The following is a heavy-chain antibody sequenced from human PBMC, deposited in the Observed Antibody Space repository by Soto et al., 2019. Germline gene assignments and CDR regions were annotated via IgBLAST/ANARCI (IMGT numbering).Heavy chain of an antibody. J-gene: IGHJ6*02. CDR3: AKDGSGGGSYFYYYGMDV. V-gene: IGHV3-23*01. Sequence: LRLSCAASGFTFSSYAMSWVRQAPGKGLEWVSAISGSGGSTYYADSVKGRFTISRDNSKNTLYLQMNSLRAEDTAVYYCAKDGSGGGSYFYYYGMDVWGQGTTVTVSS. D-gene: IGHD1-26*01. CDR2: ISGSGGST. CDR1: GFTFSSYA.